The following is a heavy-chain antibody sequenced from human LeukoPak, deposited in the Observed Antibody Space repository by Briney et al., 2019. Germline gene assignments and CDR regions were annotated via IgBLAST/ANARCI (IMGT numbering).Heavy chain of an antibody. J-gene: IGHJ5*02. Sequence: ASVKASCKAFGYTFTSNYMHWVRQAPGQGPGWMGVISPSGGSTTYAQKFQRRVTLTMDMSTSTDYLELSSLRSEDTAVYYCARDNSVRDEAWWFNPWGQGTLVTVSS. CDR2: ISPSGGST. CDR3: ARDNSVRDEAWWFNP. CDR1: GYTFTSNY. V-gene: IGHV1-46*01. D-gene: IGHD5-24*01.